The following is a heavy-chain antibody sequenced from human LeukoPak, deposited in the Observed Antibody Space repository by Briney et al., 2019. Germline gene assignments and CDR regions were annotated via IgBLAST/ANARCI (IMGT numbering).Heavy chain of an antibody. CDR3: ARRIAAAGPYFDY. J-gene: IGHJ4*02. CDR1: GGSFSSYA. Sequence: ASVKVSCKASGGSFSSYAISWVRQAPGQGLEWMGRIIPILGIANYAQKFQGRVTITADKSTSTAYMELSSLRSEDTAVYYCARRIAAAGPYFDYWGQGTLVTVSS. V-gene: IGHV1-69*04. D-gene: IGHD6-13*01. CDR2: IIPILGIA.